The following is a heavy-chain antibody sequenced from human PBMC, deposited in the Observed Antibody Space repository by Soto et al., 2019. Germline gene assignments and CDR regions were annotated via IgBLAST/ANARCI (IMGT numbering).Heavy chain of an antibody. CDR2: IKHDGSET. CDR1: GFTFSNFW. J-gene: IGHJ4*02. Sequence: GGSLRLSCAASGFTFSNFWMSWVRQPPGKGLEWVANIKHDGSETYYVDSVKGRFTISRDNAENSLYLQMSSLRAEDKAVYYCARDQLGYDSSGYYPDYWGQGTLVTVSS. V-gene: IGHV3-7*01. CDR3: ARDQLGYDSSGYYPDY. D-gene: IGHD3-22*01.